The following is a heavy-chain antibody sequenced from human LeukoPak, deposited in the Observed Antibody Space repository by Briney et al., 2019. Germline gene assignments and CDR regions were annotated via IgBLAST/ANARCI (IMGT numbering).Heavy chain of an antibody. CDR2: INSDGYSI. J-gene: IGHJ4*02. CDR3: ARATAEAGTDY. D-gene: IGHD6-19*01. V-gene: IGHV3-74*01. Sequence: GGSLRLSCAASGFTFSSYWMHWVRQAPGKGLVWVSRINSDGYSISYADSVKGRFTISRENAKNTLYLQMNSLTVEDTAVYYCARATAEAGTDYWGQGTLVTVSS. CDR1: GFTFSSYW.